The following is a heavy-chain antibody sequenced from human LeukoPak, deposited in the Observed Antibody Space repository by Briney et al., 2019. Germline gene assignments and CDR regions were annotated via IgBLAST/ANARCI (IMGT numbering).Heavy chain of an antibody. J-gene: IGHJ4*02. Sequence: ASVKVSCKASGYTFTSYGISWVRQAPGQGLEWMGWISAYNGNTNYAQNLQGRVTTTTDTSTSTAYMELRSLRSDDTAMYYCARVEYYDILTGYVPFRVPGDYWGQGTLVTVSS. CDR3: ARVEYYDILTGYVPFRVPGDY. CDR1: GYTFTSYG. D-gene: IGHD3-9*01. V-gene: IGHV1-18*01. CDR2: ISAYNGNT.